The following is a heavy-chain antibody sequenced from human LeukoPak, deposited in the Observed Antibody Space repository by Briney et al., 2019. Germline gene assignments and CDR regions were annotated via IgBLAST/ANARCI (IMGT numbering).Heavy chain of an antibody. CDR2: ISAYNGNT. CDR3: ASGSSQPSNSCRNYYYCYGMDV. J-gene: IGHJ6*02. V-gene: IGHV1-18*01. CDR1: GYTFSIYG. D-gene: IGHD2-2*01. Sequence: GASVTVSFKASGYTFSIYGNNWVRQAPGQGLEWMGWISAYNGNTNYSQHLHGRVTMTTDTSTSTAYMELRSLRSDDTAVYYCASGSSQPSNSCRNYYYCYGMDVWGQGTTVTVSS.